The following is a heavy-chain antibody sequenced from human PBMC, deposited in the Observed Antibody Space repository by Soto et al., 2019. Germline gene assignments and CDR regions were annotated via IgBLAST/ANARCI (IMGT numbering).Heavy chain of an antibody. V-gene: IGHV3-7*01. Sequence: SLRLSCTASGFTFSDSWMTWVRQAPGKGLEWVARIKPDESEKKYADSVKGRFSISRDNAKNSMYLQMDSPRGEDTAVYYCVRGGSNYASWGQGTLVTVSS. CDR3: VRGGSNYAS. J-gene: IGHJ5*02. CDR1: GFTFSDSW. CDR2: IKPDESEK. D-gene: IGHD4-4*01.